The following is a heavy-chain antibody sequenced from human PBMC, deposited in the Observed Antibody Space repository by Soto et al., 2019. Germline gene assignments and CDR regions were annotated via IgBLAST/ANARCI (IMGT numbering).Heavy chain of an antibody. V-gene: IGHV4-61*01. J-gene: IGHJ4*02. Sequence: SETLSLTCTVSGGSVSSGSYYWSWIRQPPGKGLEWIGLVYYSGSTNYNPSLKSRVTISIDTSKNQFSLKLSSVTAADTAVYYCARDSVGATGLDYWGQGSLVTVSS. CDR1: GGSVSSGSYY. CDR2: VYYSGST. CDR3: ARDSVGATGLDY. D-gene: IGHD1-26*01.